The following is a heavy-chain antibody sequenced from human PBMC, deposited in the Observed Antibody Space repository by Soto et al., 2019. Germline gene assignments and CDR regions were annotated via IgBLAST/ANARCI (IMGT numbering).Heavy chain of an antibody. CDR3: SSAGGTYYSRFDF. Sequence: RGSRTLSGPAAGVAFGDTWMVGVLQAGGQGLEWVGSIKNRPYGGTADYAAPVKGRFPISRDDSKTTVFLQMDSLKTEDTAVYYCSSAGGTYYSRFDFWGQGTPVTVSS. D-gene: IGHD1-26*01. J-gene: IGHJ4*02. CDR1: GVAFGDTW. V-gene: IGHV3-15*07. CDR2: IKNRPYGGTA.